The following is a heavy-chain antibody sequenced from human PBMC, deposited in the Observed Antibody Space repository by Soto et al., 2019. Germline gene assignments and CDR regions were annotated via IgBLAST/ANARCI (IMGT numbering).Heavy chain of an antibody. CDR2: IYSGVST. D-gene: IGHD4-17*01. J-gene: IGHJ6*03. CDR1: GFTVSSNY. CDR3: ARLPHYGDYVGYYYMDV. Sequence: GGSLRLSCAASGFTVSSNYMSWVRQAPGKGLEWVSVIYSGVSTYYGESVKGRFTISRHNSKNTLYLQMNSLRAEDTAVYYCARLPHYGDYVGYYYMDVWGKGTTVTVSS. V-gene: IGHV3-53*04.